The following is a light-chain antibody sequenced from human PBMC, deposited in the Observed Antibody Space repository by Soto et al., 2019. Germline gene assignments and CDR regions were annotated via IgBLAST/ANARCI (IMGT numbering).Light chain of an antibody. CDR2: DVS. J-gene: IGKJ4*01. CDR3: MQSVELPLT. V-gene: IGKV2D-29*01. CDR1: QRLLHSDGKAY. Sequence: EIVLTQTPLSLSVTPGQPASISCKSSQRLLHSDGKAYLYWYLQRPGKPPQLLIYDVSKRFSGVTDRFSGRGSGTDFALKISRVEAEDIGVYYCMQSVELPLTFGGGNKVEIK.